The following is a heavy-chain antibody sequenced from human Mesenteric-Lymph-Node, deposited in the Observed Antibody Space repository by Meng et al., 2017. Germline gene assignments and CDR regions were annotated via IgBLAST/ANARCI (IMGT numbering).Heavy chain of an antibody. Sequence: ASVKVSCKASGYTFTSYDINWVRQAAGQGPEWMGWMSTNTGDTGYAQKFQGRISMTRDTSISTAYMELSSLIFEDTAVYYCARGVAAGVDYWGQGTLVTVSS. CDR1: GYTFTSYD. CDR2: MSTNTGDT. CDR3: ARGVAAGVDY. D-gene: IGHD6-13*01. V-gene: IGHV1-8*02. J-gene: IGHJ4*02.